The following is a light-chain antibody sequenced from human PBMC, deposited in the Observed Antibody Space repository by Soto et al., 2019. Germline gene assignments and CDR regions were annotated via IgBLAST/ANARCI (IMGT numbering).Light chain of an antibody. V-gene: IGKV4-1*01. CDR3: QQYYITPLT. Sequence: DIVMTQSPDSLAVSLVESSTINCKSSQSVLYSADNKNYLTWYQQKPGQPPKLLIYWASTRESGVPDRFSGSGSGTDFTLTISSLQAEDVAVYYCQQYYITPLTFGGGTKVDIK. CDR2: WAS. J-gene: IGKJ4*01. CDR1: QSVLYSADNKNY.